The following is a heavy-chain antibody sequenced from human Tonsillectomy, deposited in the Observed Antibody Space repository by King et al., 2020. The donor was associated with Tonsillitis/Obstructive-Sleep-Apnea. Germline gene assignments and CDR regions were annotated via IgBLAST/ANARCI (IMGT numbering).Heavy chain of an antibody. CDR2: INPNSGGT. CDR1: GYTFTGYY. Sequence: QLVQSGAEVKKPGASVKVSCKASGYTFTGYYMHWVRQAPGQGLEWMGWINPNSGGTNYAQKFQGRVTMTRDTSISTAYMELSRLRSDDTAVYYCARRAEGGYGDYYFDYWGQGTLVTVSS. D-gene: IGHD4-17*01. J-gene: IGHJ4*02. V-gene: IGHV1-2*02. CDR3: ARRAEGGYGDYYFDY.